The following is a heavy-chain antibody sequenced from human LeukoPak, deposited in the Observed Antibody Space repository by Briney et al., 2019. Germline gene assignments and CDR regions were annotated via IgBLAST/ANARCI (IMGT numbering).Heavy chain of an antibody. CDR2: IYPGDSDT. CDR3: ARISLYYDRSGYEEYYFDY. V-gene: IGHV5-51*01. D-gene: IGHD3-22*01. J-gene: IGHJ4*02. Sequence: GESLKISCEAPGYIYWIGWVRQMPGKGLEWMGNIYPGDSDTTYSPSFQGQVTMSADKSITTAYLQWSSLKASDTAMYYCARISLYYDRSGYEEYYFDYWGQGTLVTVSS. CDR1: GYIYW.